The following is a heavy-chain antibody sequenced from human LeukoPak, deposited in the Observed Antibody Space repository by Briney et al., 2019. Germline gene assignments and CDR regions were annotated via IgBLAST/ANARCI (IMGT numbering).Heavy chain of an antibody. J-gene: IGHJ4*02. CDR3: ARDIYDILTGYYIDY. V-gene: IGHV3-30*04. CDR2: ISYDGSNK. D-gene: IGHD3-9*01. CDR1: GFTFSSYA. Sequence: GGSLRLSSAASGFTFSSYAMHWVRQAPGKGLEWVAVISYDGSNKYYADSVKGRFTISRDNSKNTLYLQMNSLGAEDTAVYYCARDIYDILTGYYIDYWGQGTLVTVSS.